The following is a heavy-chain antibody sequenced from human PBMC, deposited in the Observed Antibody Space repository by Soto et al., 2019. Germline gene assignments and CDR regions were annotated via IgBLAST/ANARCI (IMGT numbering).Heavy chain of an antibody. V-gene: IGHV3-23*01. CDR3: AKDGYSTTRNKPLDY. Sequence: EVQLLESGGGLVQPGGSLRLSCAASGFTFSSYAMCWVRQAPGKGLEWVSSISVSGGSTYYADSVKGWFTISRDNSRNTLPLQMNSLRAEDTAVYYCAKDGYSTTRNKPLDYSGQGTLVTVSS. CDR1: GFTFSSYA. J-gene: IGHJ4*02. CDR2: ISVSGGST. D-gene: IGHD2-2*01.